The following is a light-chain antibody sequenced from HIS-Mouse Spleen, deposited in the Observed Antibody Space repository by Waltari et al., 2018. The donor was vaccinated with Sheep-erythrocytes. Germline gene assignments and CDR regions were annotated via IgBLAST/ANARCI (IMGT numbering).Light chain of an antibody. V-gene: IGKV3-11*01. CDR1: QRVSSY. J-gene: IGKJ1*01. CDR3: QQRSNWPPT. CDR2: DAS. Sequence: EIVLTQSRATLSLSRGERATLACRASQRVSSYLAWYQQKPGQAPRLLIYDASNRATGIPARFSGSGSGTDFTLTISSLEPEDFAVYYCQQRSNWPPTFGQGTKVEIK.